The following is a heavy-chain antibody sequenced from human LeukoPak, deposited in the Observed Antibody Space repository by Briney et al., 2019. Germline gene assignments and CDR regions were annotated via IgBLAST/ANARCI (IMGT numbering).Heavy chain of an antibody. CDR3: ARQTGSGLFILP. CDR1: GFTFISYW. J-gene: IGHJ4*02. V-gene: IGHV4-34*01. D-gene: IGHD3/OR15-3a*01. CDR2: INRSGST. Sequence: GSLRLSCAASGFTFISYWMSWIRQPPGKGLEWIGEINRSGSTKYNASLKSQVSISIDTSKNQFSLRLTSVTAADTAVYYCARQTGSGLFILPGGQGTLVTVSS.